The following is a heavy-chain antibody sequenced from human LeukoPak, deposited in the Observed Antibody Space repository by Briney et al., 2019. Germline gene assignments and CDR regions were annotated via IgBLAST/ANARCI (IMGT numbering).Heavy chain of an antibody. CDR3: ARVDPVEMALDY. CDR2: INPSGGNT. J-gene: IGHJ4*02. CDR1: GYTFTSYY. D-gene: IGHD5-24*01. V-gene: IGHV1-46*01. Sequence: ASVKDSCKSSGYTFTSYYMHWVRQAPGRGLDWMGIINPSGGNTSYAQKFQGRVTMPRDTSTSTVYMELSSLRSEDTAVYYCARVDPVEMALDYWGQGTLVTVSS.